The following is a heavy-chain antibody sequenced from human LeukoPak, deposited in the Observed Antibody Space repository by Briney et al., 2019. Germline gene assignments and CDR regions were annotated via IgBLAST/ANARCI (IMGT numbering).Heavy chain of an antibody. D-gene: IGHD6-19*01. CDR2: ISGSGGST. Sequence: GGSLRLSCAASGFTFSSYAMSWVRKAPGKGLGWVSAISGSGGSTYYADSVKGRFTISRDNSKNTLYLQMNSLRAEDAAVYYCAKGIAVAPSGYFQHWGQGTLVTVSS. CDR1: GFTFSSYA. J-gene: IGHJ1*01. V-gene: IGHV3-23*01. CDR3: AKGIAVAPSGYFQH.